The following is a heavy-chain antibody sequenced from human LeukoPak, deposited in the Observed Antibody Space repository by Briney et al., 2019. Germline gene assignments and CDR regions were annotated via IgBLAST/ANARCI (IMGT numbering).Heavy chain of an antibody. D-gene: IGHD3-3*01. CDR1: GFSFSSYG. J-gene: IGHJ1*01. CDR2: ISYDGSNQ. V-gene: IGHV3-33*06. CDR3: AKGDFWNGLGEYFLY. Sequence: GRSLGLSCAASGFSFSSYGMFWVRQAPGKGLEWVGVISYDGSNQYYADSVKGRFTISRDNSKNTLYLQMNSLRAEDTAVYYCAKGDFWNGLGEYFLYWGQGTLVTVSS.